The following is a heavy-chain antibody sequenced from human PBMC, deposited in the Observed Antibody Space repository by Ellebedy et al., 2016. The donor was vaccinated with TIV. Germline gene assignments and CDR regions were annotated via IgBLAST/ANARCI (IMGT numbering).Heavy chain of an antibody. CDR3: ARDLNWGTN. D-gene: IGHD3-16*01. J-gene: IGHJ4*02. CDR2: INEDGSEE. V-gene: IGHV3-7*01. Sequence: GGSLRLXXAASGFTFSTYWMSWVRQVPGKGLEAVANINEDGSEETYVDSVKGRFTISRDNAKSSLYLQMNSLRAEDTGVYYCARDLNWGTNWGQGTLVTVSS. CDR1: GFTFSTYW.